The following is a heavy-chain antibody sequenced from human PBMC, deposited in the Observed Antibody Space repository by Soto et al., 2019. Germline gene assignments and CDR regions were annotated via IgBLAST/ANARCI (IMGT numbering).Heavy chain of an antibody. D-gene: IGHD5-12*01. Sequence: EVQLVESGGGLVQPGGSLRLSCAASGFTFSSYSRNWVLRAPGRGLEGVLYISSSGSTIYYAGSGKGRFTNSKDNAKNSLYLQMNSLRDEDTAVYYCARDEGYDYWGQGTLVTVSS. V-gene: IGHV3-48*02. CDR1: GFTFSSYS. CDR2: ISSSGSTI. CDR3: ARDEGYDY. J-gene: IGHJ4*02.